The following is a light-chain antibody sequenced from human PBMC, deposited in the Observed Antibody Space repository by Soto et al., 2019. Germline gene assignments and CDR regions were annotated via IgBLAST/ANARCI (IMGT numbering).Light chain of an antibody. Sequence: DIQLTQSPSFLSASVGDRVTITCRASQGISSYLAWYQQKPGKAPKLLIYAASTLQSGVPSRFSGSGSGTEFTLTISSLQSEDFATYYCQQLNIRRGLTFGPGTKVDIK. V-gene: IGKV1-9*01. CDR3: QQLNIRRGLT. CDR1: QGISSY. CDR2: AAS. J-gene: IGKJ3*01.